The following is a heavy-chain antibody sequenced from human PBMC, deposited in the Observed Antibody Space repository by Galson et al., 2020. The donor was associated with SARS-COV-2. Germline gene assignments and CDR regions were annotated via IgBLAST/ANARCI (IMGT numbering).Heavy chain of an antibody. D-gene: IGHD4-17*01. J-gene: IGHJ4*02. Sequence: SGPTLVKPTQTLTLTCTFSGFSLATSGERVVWIRQPPGKALEWLALIYWDGERPSSPSLNRTLTITNDTSTNQVVLSLANMDPVDTATYYCHQRVLCSDYSGPGYFDSWVLGILVTV. CDR3: HQRVLCSDYSGPGYFDS. CDR1: GFSLATSGER. V-gene: IGHV2-5*02. CDR2: IYWDGER.